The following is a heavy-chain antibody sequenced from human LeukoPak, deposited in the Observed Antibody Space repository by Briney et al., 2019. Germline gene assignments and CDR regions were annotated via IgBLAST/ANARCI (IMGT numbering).Heavy chain of an antibody. Sequence: ASVKVSCKASGYTFNDYYIHWVRQAPGQGLGWMGWINPDSGGTKYAQKFQGRVTMTRDTSIRTVYMELSRLTYDDTAVFYCTREARAGNWFDPWGQGTLVTVSS. V-gene: IGHV1-2*02. J-gene: IGHJ5*02. D-gene: IGHD5-12*01. CDR3: TREARAGNWFDP. CDR2: INPDSGGT. CDR1: GYTFNDYY.